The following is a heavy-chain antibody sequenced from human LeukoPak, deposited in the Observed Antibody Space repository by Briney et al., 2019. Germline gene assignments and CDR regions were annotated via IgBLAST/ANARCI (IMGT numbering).Heavy chain of an antibody. V-gene: IGHV3-23*01. CDR1: GFTFSTYA. J-gene: IGHJ4*02. CDR3: AREGYYDSSGYEFDY. CDR2: ISGSGGST. Sequence: GGSLRLSCAASGFTFSTYAMTWVRQAPGKGLEWVSAISGSGGSTYYADSVKGRFTISRDNSKNTLYLQMNSLRAEDTAVYYCAREGYYDSSGYEFDYWGQGTLVTVSS. D-gene: IGHD3-22*01.